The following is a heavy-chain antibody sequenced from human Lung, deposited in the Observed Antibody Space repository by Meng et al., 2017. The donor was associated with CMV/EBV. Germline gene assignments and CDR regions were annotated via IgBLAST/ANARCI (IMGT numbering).Heavy chain of an antibody. CDR2: INHSGST. D-gene: IGHD4-17*01. V-gene: IGHV4-34*01. Sequence: GSLRLSCAVYGGSFSAYYWNWIRQPPGKGLEWIGEINHSGSTNYNPSLKSRVTISVDTSKNQFSLKLSSVTAADTAVYSCARGGDYGDGVFDYWGHGTLVTVSS. CDR3: ARGGDYGDGVFDY. CDR1: GGSFSAYY. J-gene: IGHJ4*01.